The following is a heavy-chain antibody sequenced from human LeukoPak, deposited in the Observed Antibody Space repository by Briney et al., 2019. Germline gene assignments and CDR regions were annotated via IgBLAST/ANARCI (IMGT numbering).Heavy chain of an antibody. Sequence: ASVNVSCKASGGTFSSYAISWVRQAPGQGLEWMGGIIPIFGTANYAQKFQGRVTITTDESTSTAYMELSSLRSEDTAVYYCASSPEWLVPPRGAFDIWGQGTMVTVSS. CDR1: GGTFSSYA. V-gene: IGHV1-69*05. CDR2: IIPIFGTA. D-gene: IGHD6-19*01. J-gene: IGHJ3*02. CDR3: ASSPEWLVPPRGAFDI.